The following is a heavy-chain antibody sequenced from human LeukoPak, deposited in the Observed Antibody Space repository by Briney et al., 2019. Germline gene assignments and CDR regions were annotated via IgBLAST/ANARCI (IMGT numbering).Heavy chain of an antibody. J-gene: IGHJ3*02. V-gene: IGHV4-4*07. CDR2: IYISGST. D-gene: IGHD5-12*01. Sequence: PSETLSLTCTVSGGSISSYYWSWIRQPAGKGLEWIGRIYISGSTNYNPSLKSRVTMSVDTSKNQFSLKLSSVTAADTAVYYCARDRLPSRGAFDIWGQETMVTVSS. CDR1: GGSISSYY. CDR3: ARDRLPSRGAFDI.